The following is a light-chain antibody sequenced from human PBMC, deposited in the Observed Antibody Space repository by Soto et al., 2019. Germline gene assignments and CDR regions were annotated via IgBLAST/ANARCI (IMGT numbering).Light chain of an antibody. J-gene: IGKJ4*01. V-gene: IGKV3-11*01. CDR2: DAS. Sequence: EIVLTQSPGTLSLSPGERATLSCRASQSVSSYLAWYQQKPGQAPRLLIYDASNRATGIPARFSGSGSGTDFTLTISSLEPEDFAVYYCHQRSNWPQTFGGGTKVEIK. CDR3: HQRSNWPQT. CDR1: QSVSSY.